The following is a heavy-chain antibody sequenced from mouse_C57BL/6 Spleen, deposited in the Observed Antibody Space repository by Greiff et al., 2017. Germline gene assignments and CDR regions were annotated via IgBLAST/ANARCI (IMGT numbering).Heavy chain of an antibody. J-gene: IGHJ1*03. CDR3: ARSDDYDADFDV. D-gene: IGHD2-4*01. V-gene: IGHV1-42*01. CDR1: GYSFTGYY. Sequence: VQLKESGPELVKPGASVKISCKASGYSFTGYYMNWVKQSPEKSLEWIGEINPSTGGTTYNQKFKAKATLTVDKSSSTAYMQLKSLTSEDSAVYYCARSDDYDADFDVWGTGTTVTVSS. CDR2: INPSTGGT.